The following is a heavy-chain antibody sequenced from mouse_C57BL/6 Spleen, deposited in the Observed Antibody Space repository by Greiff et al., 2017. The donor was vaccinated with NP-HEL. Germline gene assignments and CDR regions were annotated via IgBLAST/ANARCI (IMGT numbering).Heavy chain of an antibody. Sequence: VQLQQPGAELVRPGTSVKLSCKASGYTFTSYWMHWVKQRPGQGLEWIGVIDPSDSYTNYNQKFKGKATLTVDKSSSTSYMQLSSLTSEDSSVYYCARAPRYAMDYWGQGTSVTVSS. CDR2: IDPSDSYT. J-gene: IGHJ4*01. CDR1: GYTFTSYW. V-gene: IGHV1-59*01. CDR3: ARAPRYAMDY.